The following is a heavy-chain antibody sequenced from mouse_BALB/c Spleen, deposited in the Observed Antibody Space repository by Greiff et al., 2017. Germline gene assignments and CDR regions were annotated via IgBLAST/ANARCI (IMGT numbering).Heavy chain of an antibody. CDR3: ARPTVDYYAMDY. CDR1: GYTFSSYW. J-gene: IGHJ4*01. CDR2: ILPGSGST. D-gene: IGHD1-1*01. Sequence: QVQLKESGAELMKPGASVKISCKATGYTFSSYWIEWVKQRPGHGLEWIGEILPGSGSTNYNEKFKGKATFTADTSSNTAYMQLSSLTSEDSAVYYCARPTVDYYAMDYWGQGTSVTVSS. V-gene: IGHV1-9*01.